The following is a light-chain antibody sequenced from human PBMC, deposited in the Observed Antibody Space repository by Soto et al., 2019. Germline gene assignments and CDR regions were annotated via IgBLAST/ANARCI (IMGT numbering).Light chain of an antibody. J-gene: IGKJ1*01. CDR1: QSINNW. CDR3: QQCNSFSRP. Sequence: DIPLTQSTSTLSASVGVRVTLXFGASQSINNWLAGYQQKPGKAPKLLIYKASSLESGVPSRFSGSGSRTEFTLTISSLQPDDFATYYCQQCNSFSRPFGQGAKVDIK. V-gene: IGKV1-5*03. CDR2: KAS.